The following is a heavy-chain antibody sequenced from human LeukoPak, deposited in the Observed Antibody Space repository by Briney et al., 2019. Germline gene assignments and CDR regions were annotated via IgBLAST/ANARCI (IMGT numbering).Heavy chain of an antibody. CDR1: RYILTRYA. V-gene: IGHV1-18*01. CDR2: ICAYNGNT. Sequence: GASAKVSCKASRYILTRYAISGVRQTPGQRVGRMGWICAYNGNTNYAQKLQGRVTLTTDTCTSTAYMELRSLRSDDTAVYYCARVRGGYCSGGSCYETDYWGQGTLVTVSS. J-gene: IGHJ4*02. CDR3: ARVRGGYCSGGSCYETDY. D-gene: IGHD2-15*01.